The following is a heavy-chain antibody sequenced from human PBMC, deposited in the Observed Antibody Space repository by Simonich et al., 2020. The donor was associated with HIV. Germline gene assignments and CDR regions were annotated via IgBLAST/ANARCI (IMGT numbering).Heavy chain of an antibody. CDR3: ARGFYQRLYYFDY. CDR2: INHSGSP. V-gene: IGHV4-34*01. CDR1: GGSFSGYY. D-gene: IGHD2-2*01. Sequence: QVQLQQWGAGLLKPSETLSLTCAVYGGSFSGYYWSWIRQPPGKGLEWIGKINHSGSPNYNPSLKSRVTISVDTSKNQFSLKLSSVTAADTAVYYCARGFYQRLYYFDYWGQGTLVTVSS. J-gene: IGHJ4*02.